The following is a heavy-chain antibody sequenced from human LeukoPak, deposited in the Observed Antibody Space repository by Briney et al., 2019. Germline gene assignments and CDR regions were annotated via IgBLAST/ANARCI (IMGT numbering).Heavy chain of an antibody. CDR3: TRQYSSSPGPDY. V-gene: IGHV3-73*01. J-gene: IGHJ4*02. Sequence: GGSLKLSCAASGFTFSGSAMHWVRQASGKGLEWVGRIRSKANSYATAYAASAKGRFTISRDDSKNTAYLQMNSLKTEDTAVYYCTRQYSSSPGPDYWGQGTLVTVSS. CDR1: GFTFSGSA. CDR2: IRSKANSYAT. D-gene: IGHD6-6*01.